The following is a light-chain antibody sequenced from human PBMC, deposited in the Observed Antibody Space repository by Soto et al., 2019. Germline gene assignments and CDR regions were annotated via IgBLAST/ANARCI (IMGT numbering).Light chain of an antibody. CDR3: QQYGSSPPT. J-gene: IGKJ2*01. Sequence: EIVLTQSPGTLPLPPGERATLSCRASQSVNSNSLAWYQQKPDQPPRLLIYGASSRATGIPDRFSGSGSGTDFPLTISRLEPEDFALYSCQQYGSSPPTFGQGTKLEIK. CDR1: QSVNSNS. V-gene: IGKV3-20*01. CDR2: GAS.